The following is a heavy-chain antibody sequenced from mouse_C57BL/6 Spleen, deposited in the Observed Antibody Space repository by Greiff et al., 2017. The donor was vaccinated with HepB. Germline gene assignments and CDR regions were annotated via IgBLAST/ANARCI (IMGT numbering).Heavy chain of an antibody. CDR1: GYTFTDYE. D-gene: IGHD1-1*01. J-gene: IGHJ2*01. V-gene: IGHV1-15*01. Sequence: QVQLQESGAELVRPGASVTLSCKASGYTFTDYEMHWVKQTPVHGLEWIGAIDPETGGTAYNQKFKGKAILTADKSSSTAYMELRSLTSEDSAVYYGTRYYYGSSPDYWGQGTTLTVSS. CDR2: IDPETGGT. CDR3: TRYYYGSSPDY.